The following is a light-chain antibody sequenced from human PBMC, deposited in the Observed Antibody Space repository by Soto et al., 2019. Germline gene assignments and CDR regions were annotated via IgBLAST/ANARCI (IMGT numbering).Light chain of an antibody. V-gene: IGKV3-15*01. CDR2: GAS. CDR1: QSVRSN. J-gene: IGKJ5*01. CDR3: QQYNTWPPIT. Sequence: EIVMTQSPATLCVSPGERVTLSCRASQSVRSNLAWYQQKPGQAPRLLIYGASTRATGLPARFSGSGSGTDFTLTISSLQSEDFAVYYCQQYNTWPPITFGQGTRLEI.